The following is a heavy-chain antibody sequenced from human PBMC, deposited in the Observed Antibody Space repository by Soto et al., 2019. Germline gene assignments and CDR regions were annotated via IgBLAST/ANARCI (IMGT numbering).Heavy chain of an antibody. CDR3: ARGARGYKSRNYYYYYMDV. CDR2: MNPNSCNT. CDR1: GYTFTSYD. J-gene: IGHJ6*03. Sequence: GASVKVSCKASGYTFTSYDINWVRQATGQGLEWMGWMNPNSCNTGYAQKFQGRVTMTRSTSISTAYMELSSLRSEDTAVYYCARGARGYKSRNYYYYYMDVWGKGTTVTVSS. D-gene: IGHD3-10*01. V-gene: IGHV1-8*01.